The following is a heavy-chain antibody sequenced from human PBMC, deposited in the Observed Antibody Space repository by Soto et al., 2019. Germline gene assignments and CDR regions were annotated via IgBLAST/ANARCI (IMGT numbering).Heavy chain of an antibody. J-gene: IGHJ4*02. CDR1: GFTFSNFW. CDR2: IKQDGSET. CDR3: ATNTVTKVDDY. V-gene: IGHV3-7*03. Sequence: EVQLVESGGGFVQPGGSLRLSCTASGFTFSNFWMNWVRQAPGRGLEWVANIKQDGSETYYVDSVKGRFVISRDNAKNLLSLQMNSLTAEDTAVYYCATNTVTKVDDYWGQGTLVTVSS. D-gene: IGHD4-17*01.